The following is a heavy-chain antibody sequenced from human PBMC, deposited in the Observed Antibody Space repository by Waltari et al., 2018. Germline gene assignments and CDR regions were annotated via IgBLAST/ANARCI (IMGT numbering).Heavy chain of an antibody. V-gene: IGHV3-33*01. CDR2: IWYDGSNK. D-gene: IGHD5-18*01. CDR3: ARAGGRWLQLKYYFDY. J-gene: IGHJ4*02. Sequence: VRQAPGKGLEWVAVIWYDGSNKYYADSVKGRFTISRDNSKNTLYLQMNSLRAEDTAVYYCARAGGRWLQLKYYFDYWGQGTLVTVSS.